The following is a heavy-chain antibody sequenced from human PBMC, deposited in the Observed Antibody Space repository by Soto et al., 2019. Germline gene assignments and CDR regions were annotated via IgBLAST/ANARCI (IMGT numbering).Heavy chain of an antibody. D-gene: IGHD2-2*01. Sequence: GGSLRLSCAASGFTFSSYAMSWVRQAPGKGLEWVSAISGSGGSTYYADSVKGRFTISRDNSKNTLYLQMNSLRTEDTAVYYCAKHIVVVPAASPGFGYWGQGTLVTVSS. J-gene: IGHJ4*02. CDR2: ISGSGGST. CDR3: AKHIVVVPAASPGFGY. CDR1: GFTFSSYA. V-gene: IGHV3-23*01.